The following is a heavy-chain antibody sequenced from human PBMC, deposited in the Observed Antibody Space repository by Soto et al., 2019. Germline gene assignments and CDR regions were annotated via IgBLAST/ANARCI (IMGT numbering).Heavy chain of an antibody. CDR2: IKQDGSEK. D-gene: IGHD2-2*01. CDR3: AGVVPAASRPWGYYYMDV. J-gene: IGHJ6*03. CDR1: GFTFSSYW. V-gene: IGHV3-7*01. Sequence: GGSLRLSCAASGFTFSSYWMSWVRQAPGKGLEWVANIKQDGSEKYYVDSVKGRFTISRDNAKNSLYLQMNSLRAEDTAVYYCAGVVPAASRPWGYYYMDVWGKGTTVTVSS.